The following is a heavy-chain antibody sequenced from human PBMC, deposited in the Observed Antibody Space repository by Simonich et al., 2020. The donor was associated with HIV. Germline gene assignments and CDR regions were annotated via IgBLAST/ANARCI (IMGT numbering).Heavy chain of an antibody. V-gene: IGHV4-34*01. D-gene: IGHD2-2*01. Sequence: QVQLQQWGAGLLKPSETLSLTCAVYGGSFSGYYWSWIRQPPRKGLGWVGEINQSERTNSNPSLKSRVTISVDTSKNQFSLKLSSVTAADTAVYYCARGFYQRLYYFDYWGQGTLVTVSS. CDR2: INQSERT. CDR3: ARGFYQRLYYFDY. CDR1: GGSFSGYY. J-gene: IGHJ4*02.